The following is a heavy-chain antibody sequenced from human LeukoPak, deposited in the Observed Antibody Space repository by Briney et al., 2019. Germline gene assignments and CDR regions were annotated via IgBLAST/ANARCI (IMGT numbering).Heavy chain of an antibody. CDR1: RFTFSHYW. V-gene: IGHV3-30*03. CDR2: ISYDGSNK. D-gene: IGHD6-13*01. J-gene: IGHJ4*02. Sequence: PGGSLRLSCVVSRFTFSHYWMSWVRQAPGKGLEWVAVISYDGSNKYYADSVKGRFTISRDNSKNTLYLQMNSLRAEDTAVYYCAGPRTRRSSSWLGFDFDYWGQGTLVTVSS. CDR3: AGPRTRRSSSWLGFDFDY.